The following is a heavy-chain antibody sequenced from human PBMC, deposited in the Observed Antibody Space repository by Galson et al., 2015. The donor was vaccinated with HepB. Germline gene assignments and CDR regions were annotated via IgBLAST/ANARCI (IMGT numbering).Heavy chain of an antibody. V-gene: IGHV7-4-1*02. D-gene: IGHD1-14*01. Sequence: SVKVSCKASGYNLTNYAMNWVRQAPGQGLEWMGWINTNTGNPTYAQDFTGRFVFSLDTSVSTAYLQISSLKAEDTAVYYCARDGARRFYNWFDPWGQGTLVTISS. CDR1: GYNLTNYA. CDR3: ARDGARRFYNWFDP. J-gene: IGHJ5*02. CDR2: INTNTGNP.